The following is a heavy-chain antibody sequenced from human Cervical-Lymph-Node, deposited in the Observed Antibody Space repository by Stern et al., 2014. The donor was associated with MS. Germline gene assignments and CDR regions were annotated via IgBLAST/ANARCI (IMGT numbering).Heavy chain of an antibody. Sequence: QVQLMQSGPEVKNPGASVKVSCKASGYTFSTFGVNWVRQAPGQGLEWMGWISTYNGKTTYAQKFQGRVIMSTDTSTSTVYMELKNLTSDDTAIYYCARDLRILGSTAWLDPWGQGTLVRLL. CDR2: ISTYNGKT. V-gene: IGHV1-18*01. CDR3: ARDLRILGSTAWLDP. J-gene: IGHJ5*02. D-gene: IGHD1-7*01. CDR1: GYTFSTFG.